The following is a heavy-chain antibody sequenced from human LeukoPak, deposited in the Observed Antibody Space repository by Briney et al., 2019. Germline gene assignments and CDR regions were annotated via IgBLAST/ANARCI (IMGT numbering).Heavy chain of an antibody. Sequence: GGSLRLSCAASGFSFSGYGMHWVRQTPGKGLEWVAVIWSDGSEKYYADSVKGRFTISRDNSKNTLFLQMNSLRGEDTAVYYCAREDYAFDIWGQGTMVTVSS. CDR3: AREDYAFDI. CDR2: IWSDGSEK. J-gene: IGHJ3*02. CDR1: GFSFSGYG. V-gene: IGHV3-33*01.